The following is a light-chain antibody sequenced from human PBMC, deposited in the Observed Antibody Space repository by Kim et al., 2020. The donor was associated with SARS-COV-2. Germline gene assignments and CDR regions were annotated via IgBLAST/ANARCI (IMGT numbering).Light chain of an antibody. V-gene: IGKV1-5*03. CDR2: KAS. J-gene: IGKJ2*01. CDR1: QSIDTA. Sequence: GDRITITCRASQSIDTALAWYQHKPGTAPKLLIYKASYLQRGVPSRFSGSGYGTEFTLTITSLQPDDFATYYYQQYDRDPAFGQGTKLEI. CDR3: QQYDRDPA.